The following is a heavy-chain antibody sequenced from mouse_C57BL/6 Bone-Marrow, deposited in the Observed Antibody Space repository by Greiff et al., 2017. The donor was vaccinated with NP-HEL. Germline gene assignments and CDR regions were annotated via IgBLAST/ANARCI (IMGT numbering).Heavy chain of an antibody. J-gene: IGHJ2*01. CDR3: ARDAGYYGFYFDC. CDR1: GYTFTNYW. V-gene: IGHV1-63*01. Sequence: QVQLKQSGAELVRPGTSVKMSCKASGYTFTNYWIGWAKQRPGHGLEWIGDIYPGGGYTNYNEKFKGKATLTTDKSSSTVYLQFSSLTSEDSAIYCCARDAGYYGFYFDCWGKGTTLTVSS. D-gene: IGHD1-1*01. CDR2: IYPGGGYT.